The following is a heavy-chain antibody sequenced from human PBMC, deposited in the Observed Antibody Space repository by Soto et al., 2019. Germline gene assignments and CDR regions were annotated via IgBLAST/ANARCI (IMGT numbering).Heavy chain of an antibody. D-gene: IGHD4-17*01. V-gene: IGHV3-30*03. J-gene: IGHJ4*02. Sequence: SGGSLRLSCAASGFTFSSYGMHWVRQAPGKGLEWVAVISYDGSNKYYADSVKGRVTITTDTSASTAYMELSSLRSEDTAVYYCARDRYGDCDYWGRGTLVTVSS. CDR2: ISYDGSNK. CDR3: ARDRYGDCDY. CDR1: GFTFSSYG.